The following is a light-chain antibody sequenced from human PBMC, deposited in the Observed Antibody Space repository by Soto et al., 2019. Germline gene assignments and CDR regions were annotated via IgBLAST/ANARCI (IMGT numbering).Light chain of an antibody. CDR3: CSYAGSYKGYV. V-gene: IGLV2-11*01. CDR1: SSDVGGYNY. J-gene: IGLJ1*01. CDR2: DVS. Sequence: QSALTQPRSVSGSPGQSVTISCTGISSDVGGYNYVSWYQQHPGKAPKLMIYDVSKRPSGVPDRFSGSKSGNTASLTISGLQAEDEADYYCCSYAGSYKGYVFGTRTKLTVL.